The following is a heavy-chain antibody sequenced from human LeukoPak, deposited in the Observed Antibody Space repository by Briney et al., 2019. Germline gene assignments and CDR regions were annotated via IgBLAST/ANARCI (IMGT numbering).Heavy chain of an antibody. D-gene: IGHD5-12*01. Sequence: GGSLRLSCAASGFTFSSYAMHWVRQAPGKGLEWVAVISYDGSNKYYADSVKGRFTISRDNSKNTLYPQMNSLRAEDTAVYYCATIVATIRGDYWGQGTLVTVSS. CDR1: GFTFSSYA. CDR2: ISYDGSNK. V-gene: IGHV3-30*01. CDR3: ATIVATIRGDY. J-gene: IGHJ4*02.